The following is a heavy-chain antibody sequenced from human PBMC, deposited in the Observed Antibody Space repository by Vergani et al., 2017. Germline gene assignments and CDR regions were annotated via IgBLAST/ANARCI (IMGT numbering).Heavy chain of an antibody. CDR1: GYTFTSYG. J-gene: IGHJ3*01. CDR3: ASLDGGSPGAFDV. V-gene: IGHV1-18*01. CDR2: ISAYNGNT. D-gene: IGHD3-16*01. Sequence: QVQLVQSGAEVKKPGASVKVSCKASGYTFTSYGISWVRQAPGQGLEWMGWISAYNGNTNYAQKLKGRVTMTTDTSTSTACMELRSLRSADTAVYYCASLDGGSPGAFDVWGQGRMVTVSS.